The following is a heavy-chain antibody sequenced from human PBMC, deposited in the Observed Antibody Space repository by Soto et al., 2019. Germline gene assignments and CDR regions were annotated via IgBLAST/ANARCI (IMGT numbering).Heavy chain of an antibody. V-gene: IGHV4-34*01. D-gene: IGHD6-6*01. CDR2: INHSGST. Sequence: PSETLSLTCAVYGGSFSGYYWSWIRQPPGKGLEWIGEINHSGSTNYNPSLKSRVTISVDTSKNQFSLKLSSVTAADTAVYYCAKDHGRSSSSWYYGMDVWGQGTTVTVSS. CDR1: GGSFSGYY. CDR3: AKDHGRSSSSWYYGMDV. J-gene: IGHJ6*02.